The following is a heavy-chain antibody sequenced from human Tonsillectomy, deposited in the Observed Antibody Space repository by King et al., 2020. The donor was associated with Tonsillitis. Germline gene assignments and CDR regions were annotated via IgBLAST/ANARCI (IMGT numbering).Heavy chain of an antibody. V-gene: IGHV5-51*01. CDR1: GYRFTSYW. D-gene: IGHD3-22*01. CDR3: ARHGYDSSGHDGFDI. Sequence: VQLVESGAEVKKPGESLKISCKGAGYRFTSYWIAWVRQMPGKGLEWMGIIYPRDSDTTYSPSFQGQVTISADKSISTTYLQWSSLKASDTAMYYCARHGYDSSGHDGFDIWGQGTMVTVSS. CDR2: IYPRDSDT. J-gene: IGHJ3*02.